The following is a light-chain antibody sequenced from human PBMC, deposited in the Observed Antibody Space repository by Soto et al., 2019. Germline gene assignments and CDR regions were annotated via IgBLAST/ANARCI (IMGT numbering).Light chain of an antibody. CDR1: QSVSSN. V-gene: IGKV3-15*01. J-gene: IGKJ1*01. CDR3: QQYNNWPPWK. CDR2: GAS. Sequence: EIVMTQSPATLSVSPVERATLSCRASQSVSSNLAWYQQKPGQAPRLLIYGASTRATGIPARFSGSGSGTEFTLPIRSLQSEDFAVYYCQQYNNWPPWKCGQGTKGAIK.